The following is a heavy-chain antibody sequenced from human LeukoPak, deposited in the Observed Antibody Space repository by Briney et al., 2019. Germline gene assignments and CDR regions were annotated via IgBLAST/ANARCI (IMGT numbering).Heavy chain of an antibody. Sequence: GESLKISCKGSGFRFANSWIGWVRQVSGKGLEWMGTIYPDDPDTRYSPSFQGQVTISGDKSSSTVYLQWNSLKASDTAMYFCAKKRSSGYYDSGGYAIDAFDVWGQGTMVTVSS. J-gene: IGHJ3*01. V-gene: IGHV5-51*01. CDR3: AKKRSSGYYDSGGYAIDAFDV. D-gene: IGHD3-22*01. CDR2: IYPDDPDT. CDR1: GFRFANSW.